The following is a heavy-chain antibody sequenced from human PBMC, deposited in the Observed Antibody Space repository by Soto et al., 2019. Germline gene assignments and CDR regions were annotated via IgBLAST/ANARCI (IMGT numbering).Heavy chain of an antibody. D-gene: IGHD5-18*01. V-gene: IGHV3-15*01. CDR1: GFIFSDAW. J-gene: IGHJ4*02. CDR3: TADDAIQLWSLADH. Sequence: DVQLVESGGGLVKPGGSLRLSCAASGFIFSDAWMSWVRQAPGKGLEWVGRIRANNAGGTTDYTAPVKGRFTVSRDDSNKTVYLQLNSLKPEDTAVYYCTADDAIQLWSLADHWGQGTLVTVSS. CDR2: IRANNAGGTT.